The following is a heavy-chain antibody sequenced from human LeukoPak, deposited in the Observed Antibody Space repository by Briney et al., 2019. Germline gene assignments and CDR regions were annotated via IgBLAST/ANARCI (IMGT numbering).Heavy chain of an antibody. CDR2: ISGSGGST. J-gene: IGHJ4*02. D-gene: IGHD3-3*01. Sequence: PGGSLRLSCVASGFTFGKYWMSWVRQAPGKGLEWVSAISGSGGSTYYADSVKGRFTISRDNSKNTLYLQMNSLRAEDTAVYYCAKGSYDFWSGYYPFDYWGQGTLVTVSS. V-gene: IGHV3-23*01. CDR1: GFTFGKYW. CDR3: AKGSYDFWSGYYPFDY.